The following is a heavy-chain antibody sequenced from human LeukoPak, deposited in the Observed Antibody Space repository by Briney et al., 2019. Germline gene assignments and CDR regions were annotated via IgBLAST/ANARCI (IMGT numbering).Heavy chain of an antibody. CDR1: GFTFSNYW. J-gene: IGHJ4*02. D-gene: IGHD6-6*01. V-gene: IGHV3-74*01. CDR3: ARESSRGALEY. CDR2: INTDGSNT. Sequence: GGSLRLSCAASGFTFSNYWMHWVRQAPGKGLVWVARINTDGSNTKYVDSVKGRFTISKDDAKSTLYLQMNGLKVDDTAVYYCARESSRGALEYWGPGSLVTVSS.